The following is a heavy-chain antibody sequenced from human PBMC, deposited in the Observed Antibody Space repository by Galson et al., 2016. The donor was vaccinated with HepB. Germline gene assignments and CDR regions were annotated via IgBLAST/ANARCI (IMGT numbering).Heavy chain of an antibody. CDR3: ARDWIPWYQISKGGLDY. V-gene: IGHV3-66*01. CDR1: GFTVSSNY. Sequence: SLRLSCAASGFTVSSNYMNWVRQAPGKGLEWVSVIYRGDSTYYADSVKGRFTISRDNSRNTLYLKMNSLIAEDTAVYFCARDWIPWYQISKGGLDYWGQGTLVTVSS. D-gene: IGHD2-2*01. CDR2: IYRGDST. J-gene: IGHJ4*02.